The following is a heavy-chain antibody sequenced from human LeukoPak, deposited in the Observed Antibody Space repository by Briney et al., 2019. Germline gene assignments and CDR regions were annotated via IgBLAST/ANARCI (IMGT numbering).Heavy chain of an antibody. CDR2: ISSSSTI. CDR1: GFTFSSYS. CDR3: ASAPYCSGGSCYGFSLNYYYYGMDV. V-gene: IGHV3-48*04. J-gene: IGHJ6*02. Sequence: GGSLRLSCAASGFTFSSYSMNWVRQAPGKGLEWVSYISSSSTIYYADSVKGRFTISRDNAKNSLYLQMNSLRAEDTAVYYCASAPYCSGGSCYGFSLNYYYYGMDVWGQGTTVTVSS. D-gene: IGHD2-15*01.